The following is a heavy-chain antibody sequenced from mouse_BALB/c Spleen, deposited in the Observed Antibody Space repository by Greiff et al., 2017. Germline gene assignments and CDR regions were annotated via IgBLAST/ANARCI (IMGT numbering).Heavy chain of an antibody. CDR2: ISSGGGST. V-gene: IGHV5-12-1*01. CDR3: ANDDHFYAMDY. CDR1: GFAFSSYD. J-gene: IGHJ4*01. D-gene: IGHD2-12*01. Sequence: EVKLVESGGGLVKPGGSLKLSCAASGFAFSSYDMSWVRQTPEKRLEWVAYISSGGGSTYYPDTVKGRFTISRDNAKNTLYLQMSSLKSEDTAMYYCANDDHFYAMDYWGQGTSVTVSS.